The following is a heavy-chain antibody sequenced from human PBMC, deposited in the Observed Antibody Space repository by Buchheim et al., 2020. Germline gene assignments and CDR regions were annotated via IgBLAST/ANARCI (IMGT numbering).Heavy chain of an antibody. CDR3: AKGDRITGTTFFDY. Sequence: EVQLLESGGGLVQPGGSLRLSCAASGFTLRSYAMSWVRQAPGKGLEWVSAISGSGGNTYYADSVKGRFTISRDNPKNTPYLQMNSLRAEDTTLYYCAKGDRITGTTFFDYWGQGTL. CDR1: GFTLRSYA. J-gene: IGHJ4*02. V-gene: IGHV3-23*01. CDR2: ISGSGGNT. D-gene: IGHD1-7*01.